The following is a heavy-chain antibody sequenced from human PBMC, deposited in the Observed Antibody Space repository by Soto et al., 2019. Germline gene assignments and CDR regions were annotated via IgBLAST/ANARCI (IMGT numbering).Heavy chain of an antibody. Sequence: ASVKVSCKASGYTFTSYGISWVRQAPGQGLEWMGWISAYNGNTNYAQRLQGRVTMTTDTSTSTAHMELRSLRSDDTAVYYCARASGSSYWFDPWGQGTLVTVSS. V-gene: IGHV1-18*01. CDR3: ARASGSSYWFDP. D-gene: IGHD1-26*01. CDR2: ISAYNGNT. CDR1: GYTFTSYG. J-gene: IGHJ5*02.